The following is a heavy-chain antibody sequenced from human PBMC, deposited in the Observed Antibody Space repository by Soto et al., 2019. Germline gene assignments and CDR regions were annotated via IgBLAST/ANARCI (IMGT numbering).Heavy chain of an antibody. J-gene: IGHJ6*03. Sequence: HTLSLTCVISGDSVSGNRAAWNWIRQSPSRGLEWLGRTYYRSKWYIEYAPSVTGRMTINPDTSKNQFSLQLNSVTPEDTAVYYCATGMLIRGHHYYMDVWGQGTSVTVS. CDR2: TYYRSKWYI. CDR3: ATGMLIRGHHYYMDV. D-gene: IGHD3-10*01. CDR1: GDSVSGNRAA. V-gene: IGHV6-1*01.